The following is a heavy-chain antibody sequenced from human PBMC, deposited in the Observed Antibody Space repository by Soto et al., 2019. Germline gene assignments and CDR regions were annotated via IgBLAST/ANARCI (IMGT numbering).Heavy chain of an antibody. D-gene: IGHD2-15*01. J-gene: IGHJ6*02. V-gene: IGHV4-30-2*01. CDR2: IYHSDST. CDR3: ARGLGYCSGGSCPEENYYSMDV. CDR1: RGSISSGDFS. Sequence: TLSLTGAVSRGSISSGDFSWSWIRQPPGKGLEWLGYIYHSDSTDYNSSLKIRVTLSVDRSKNQFSLKLSSVTAAETAVYYCARGLGYCSGGSCPEENYYSMDVWGQGTTVTVSS.